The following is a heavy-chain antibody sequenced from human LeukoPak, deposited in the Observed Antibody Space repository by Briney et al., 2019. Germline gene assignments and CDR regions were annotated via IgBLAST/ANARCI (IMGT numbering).Heavy chain of an antibody. J-gene: IGHJ3*02. CDR3: ARGVAVAGTLAFDI. V-gene: IGHV4-59*01. D-gene: IGHD6-19*01. CDR2: IYYSGST. CDR1: GGSISSYY. Sequence: SETLSLTCTVSGGSISSYYWSWIRQPPGKGLEWIGYIYYSGSTNYNPSLKSRVTISVDTSKKQVSLKLSSVTAADTAVYYCARGVAVAGTLAFDIWGQGTMVTVSS.